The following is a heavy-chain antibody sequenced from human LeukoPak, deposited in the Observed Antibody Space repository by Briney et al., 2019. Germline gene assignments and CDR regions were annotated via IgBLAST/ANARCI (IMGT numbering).Heavy chain of an antibody. D-gene: IGHD1-26*01. CDR3: VRQKESHGNFDY. CDR1: GFTFTNHA. Sequence: GGSQRLSCAASGFTFTNHAMHWVRQGTGKGLEWVSAIGTAGDTFYPGSVKGRFTISRENAKKSLYLQMNRLRAEDTAVYYCVRQKESHGNFDYWGQGTLVTVSS. CDR2: IGTAGDT. V-gene: IGHV3-13*01. J-gene: IGHJ4*02.